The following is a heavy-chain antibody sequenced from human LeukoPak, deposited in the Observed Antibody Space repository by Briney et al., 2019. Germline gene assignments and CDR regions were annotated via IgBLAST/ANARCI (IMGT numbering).Heavy chain of an antibody. CDR3: GRVVGDGYSEY. J-gene: IGHJ4*02. CDR2: IYYSGGT. CDR1: GGSISSYY. Sequence: PSETLSLTCTVSGGSISSYYWSWIRQPPGKGLEWIGYIYYSGGTNYNPSLKSRVTISIDTSKNQFSLKLTSVTAADTAVYYCGRVVGDGYSEYWGQGTLVTVSS. D-gene: IGHD5-24*01. V-gene: IGHV4-59*01.